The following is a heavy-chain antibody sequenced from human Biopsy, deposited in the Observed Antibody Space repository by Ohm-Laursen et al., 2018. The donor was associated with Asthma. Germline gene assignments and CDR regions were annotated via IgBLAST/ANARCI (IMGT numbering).Heavy chain of an antibody. V-gene: IGHV4-30-4*01. J-gene: IGHJ5*02. D-gene: IGHD3-22*01. CDR2: IYYSGST. CDR1: GGSVSTGSYY. Sequence: PSETLSLTCTVSGGSVSTGSYYWSWIRQPPGKGLEWIGYIYYSGSTYYNPSLKSRVTISVDTSKNQFSLKLSSVTAADTAVYYCARDLSFYDSCGYYRRWFDPWGQGTLVTVSS. CDR3: ARDLSFYDSCGYYRRWFDP.